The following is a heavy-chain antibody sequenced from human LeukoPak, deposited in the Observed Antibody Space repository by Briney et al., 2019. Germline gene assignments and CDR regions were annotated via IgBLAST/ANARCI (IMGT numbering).Heavy chain of an antibody. CDR2: IYYSGST. Sequence: TASETLSLTCTVSGGSISSYYWSWIRQPAGKGLEWIGYIYYSGSTNYNPSLKSRVTISVDTSKNQFSLKLSSVTAADTAVYYCARDQGSIVGAMGFDYWGQGTLVTVSS. J-gene: IGHJ4*02. V-gene: IGHV4-59*12. CDR1: GGSISSYY. CDR3: ARDQGSIVGAMGFDY. D-gene: IGHD1-26*01.